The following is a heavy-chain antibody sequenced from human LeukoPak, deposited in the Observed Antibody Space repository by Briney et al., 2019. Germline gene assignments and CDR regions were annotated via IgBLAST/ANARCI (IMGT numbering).Heavy chain of an antibody. D-gene: IGHD6-13*01. Sequence: GGSLRLSCAASGFTFSSYSMNWVRQAPGKGLEWVSSISSSSSYIYYADSVKGRFTISRDNAKNSLYLQMNSLRAEDTAVYYCARDGVSSWYPAGYWGQGTLVTVSS. V-gene: IGHV3-21*01. CDR2: ISSSSSYI. J-gene: IGHJ4*02. CDR1: GFTFSSYS. CDR3: ARDGVSSWYPAGY.